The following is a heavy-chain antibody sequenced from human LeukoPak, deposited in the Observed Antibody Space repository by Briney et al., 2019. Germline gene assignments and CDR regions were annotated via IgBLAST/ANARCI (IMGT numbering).Heavy chain of an antibody. CDR1: GGSMLSVY. Sequence: SETLSLTCTVSGGSMLSVYWSWIRQPPGKGLEWIGYIYDSGNTNYNPSLKSRVTISVDTSKNQFSLKLSSVTAADTAVYYCARAVTQGGFVRFRYYYYMDVWGKGTTVTVSS. J-gene: IGHJ6*03. V-gene: IGHV4-59*01. CDR2: IYDSGNT. D-gene: IGHD3-3*01. CDR3: ARAVTQGGFVRFRYYYYMDV.